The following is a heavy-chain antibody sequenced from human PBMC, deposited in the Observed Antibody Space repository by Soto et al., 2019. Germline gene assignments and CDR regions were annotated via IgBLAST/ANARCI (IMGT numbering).Heavy chain of an antibody. V-gene: IGHV1-18*01. CDR1: GYTFTRYG. Sequence: ASVKVSCKASGYTFTRYGISWVRQAPGQGLEWMGWISAYNGNTNYAQKLQGRVTMTTDTSTSTAYMELRSLRSDDTAVYYCARCGSGSYLDAFDIWGQGTMVTVSS. CDR3: ARCGSGSYLDAFDI. CDR2: ISAYNGNT. D-gene: IGHD1-26*01. J-gene: IGHJ3*02.